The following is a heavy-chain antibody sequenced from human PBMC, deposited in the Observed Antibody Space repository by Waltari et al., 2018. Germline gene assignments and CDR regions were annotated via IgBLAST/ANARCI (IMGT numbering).Heavy chain of an antibody. D-gene: IGHD3-3*01. CDR1: GGSLSGYH. CDR3: ARVFGYYYYYMDV. Sequence: QVQLQQWGAGLLKPSETLSLTCDVPGGSLSGYHWTWIRQPPGKGLEWIGEINDSGRTTYNPSLVSRVTVSIATAHNQFALRVRSVTAADTAVYYCARVFGYYYYYMDVWGKGTTVTISS. CDR2: INDSGRT. J-gene: IGHJ6*03. V-gene: IGHV4-34*02.